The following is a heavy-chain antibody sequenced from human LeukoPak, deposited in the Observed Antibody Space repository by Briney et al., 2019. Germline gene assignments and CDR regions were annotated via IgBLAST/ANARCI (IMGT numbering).Heavy chain of an antibody. J-gene: IGHJ4*02. CDR3: ARVVVVPAAILSY. CDR1: GFTFSDYY. D-gene: IGHD2-2*02. Sequence: GGSLRLSCAASGFTFSDYYMSWIRQAPGKGLEWVSYISSSGSTIYYADSVRGRFTISRDNAKNSLYLQMNSLRAEDTAVYYCARVVVVPAAILSYWGQGTLVTVSS. CDR2: ISSSGSTI. V-gene: IGHV3-11*04.